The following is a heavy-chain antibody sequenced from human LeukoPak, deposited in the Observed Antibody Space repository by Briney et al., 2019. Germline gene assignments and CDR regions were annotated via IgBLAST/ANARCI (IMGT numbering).Heavy chain of an antibody. CDR2: SYSGNTT. V-gene: IGHV3-66*01. D-gene: IGHD6-19*01. Sequence: GGSLRLSCAASGFTVSSNYMSWVRQAPGKGLEWVAISYSGNTTYCADSVRGRFTISRDKSKNRLHLQMNSLRAEDTAVYYCAAYSSGRRGYYFDSWGQGTLVTVSS. CDR3: AAYSSGRRGYYFDS. J-gene: IGHJ4*02. CDR1: GFTVSSNY.